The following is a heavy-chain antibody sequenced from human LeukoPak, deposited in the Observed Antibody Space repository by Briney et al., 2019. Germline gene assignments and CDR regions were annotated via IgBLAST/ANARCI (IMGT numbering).Heavy chain of an antibody. Sequence: KPSETLSLTCAVYGGSFSGYYWSWIRQPPGKGLEWIGEINHSGSTNYNPSLKSRVTISVDTSKNQFSLKLSSVTAADTAVYYCARDEYSSGWYAYWGQGTLVTVSS. CDR3: ARDEYSSGWYAY. CDR2: INHSGST. V-gene: IGHV4-34*01. D-gene: IGHD6-19*01. J-gene: IGHJ4*02. CDR1: GGSFSGYY.